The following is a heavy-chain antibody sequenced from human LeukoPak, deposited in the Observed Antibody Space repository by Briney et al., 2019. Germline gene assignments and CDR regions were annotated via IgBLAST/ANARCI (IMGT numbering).Heavy chain of an antibody. J-gene: IGHJ6*03. Sequence: GGSLRLSCAASGFTFSSYEIKWVRQAPGKGLEWVSYISSSGSTTYYADSVKGRFTISRDNVKNSLYLQMNSLRAEDTAVYYCARGALPLNYYYYYMDVWGKGTTVTVSS. V-gene: IGHV3-48*03. CDR1: GFTFSSYE. CDR3: ARGALPLNYYYYYMDV. CDR2: ISSSGSTT.